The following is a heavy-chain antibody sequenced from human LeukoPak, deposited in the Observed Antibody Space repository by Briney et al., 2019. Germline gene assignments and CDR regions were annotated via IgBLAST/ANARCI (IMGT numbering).Heavy chain of an antibody. D-gene: IGHD2-15*01. CDR2: ISGGGGST. J-gene: IGHJ4*02. CDR3: AACSVVEGDY. CDR1: GFTFDDYA. V-gene: IGHV3-43*02. Sequence: GGSLRLSCAASGFTFDDYAMHWVRQAPGKGLEWVSLISGGGGSTYYADSVKGRFTISRDNSKNSLYLQMNSLRTEDTALYYCAACSVVEGDYWGQGTLVTVSS.